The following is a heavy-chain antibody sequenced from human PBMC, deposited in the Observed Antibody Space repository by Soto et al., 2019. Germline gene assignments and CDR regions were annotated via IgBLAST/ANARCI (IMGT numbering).Heavy chain of an antibody. Sequence: PGGSLRLSCAASGFTFSSYGMHWVRQAPGKGLEWVAVISYDGSNKYYADSVKGRFTISRDNSKNTLYLQMNSLRAEDTAVYYCAKDRGSLWFGELLFWDWFGPWGQGTLVTVSS. D-gene: IGHD3-10*01. CDR1: GFTFSSYG. V-gene: IGHV3-30*18. J-gene: IGHJ5*02. CDR3: AKDRGSLWFGELLFWDWFGP. CDR2: ISYDGSNK.